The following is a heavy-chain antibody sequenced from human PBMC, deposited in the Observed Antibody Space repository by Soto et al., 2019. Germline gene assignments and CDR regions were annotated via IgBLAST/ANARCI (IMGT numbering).Heavy chain of an antibody. J-gene: IGHJ5*02. CDR3: ARDWSYCSGGSCYSRTNWFDP. V-gene: IGHV4-59*01. D-gene: IGHD2-15*01. CDR1: GGSISSYY. Sequence: SETLSLTCTVSGGSISSYYWSWIRQPPGKGLEWIGYIYYSGSTNYNPSLKSRVTISVDTSKNQFSLKLSSVTAADTAVYYCARDWSYCSGGSCYSRTNWFDPWGQGTLVTVSS. CDR2: IYYSGST.